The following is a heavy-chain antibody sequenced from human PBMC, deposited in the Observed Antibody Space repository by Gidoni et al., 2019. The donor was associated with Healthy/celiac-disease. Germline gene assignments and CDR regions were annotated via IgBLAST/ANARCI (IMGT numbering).Heavy chain of an antibody. J-gene: IGHJ3*02. CDR1: GYAFTSYG. CDR2: ISAYNGNT. V-gene: IGHV1-18*01. CDR3: ARDQGSRDAFDI. Sequence: QVQLVQSGAEVKKPGASVKVSWKASGYAFTSYGISWVRQAPGQGLEWMGWISAYNGNTNYAQQLQGSVTMTTATSTSTAYIELRSLRSDVPAVYYCARDQGSRDAFDIWGQGTMVTVSS. D-gene: IGHD3-10*01.